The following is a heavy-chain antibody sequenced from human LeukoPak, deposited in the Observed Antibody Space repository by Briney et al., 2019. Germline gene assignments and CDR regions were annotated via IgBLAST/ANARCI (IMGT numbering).Heavy chain of an antibody. Sequence: PWDTLSLTCNVSGASLSSYYWDWLRQSPGRGLEWIGYISDTGKTDSNPSLKSRVTISLATSKNQFSLRLTSVTAADSAVYFCATGYYEPFATWGPGIMVSVSS. V-gene: IGHV4-59*07. CDR2: ISDTGKT. D-gene: IGHD3-22*01. CDR1: GASLSSYY. CDR3: ATGYYEPFAT. J-gene: IGHJ5*02.